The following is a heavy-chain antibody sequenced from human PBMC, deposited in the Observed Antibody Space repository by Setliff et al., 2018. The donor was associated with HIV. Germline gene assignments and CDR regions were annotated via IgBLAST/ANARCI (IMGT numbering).Heavy chain of an antibody. CDR3: ASRVYYYDSNNFLREEGFDP. D-gene: IGHD3-22*01. CDR2: IHYNERT. CDR1: GGSASNSRYY. J-gene: IGHJ5*02. Sequence: SETQSLTCTVSGGSASNSRYYWAWIRQPPGKGLEYIGSIHYNERTYYNPSLKSRVAISIDTSKNQFSLNLTSVTAEDTAVYYCASRVYYYDSNNFLREEGFDPWGQGTLVTVSS. V-gene: IGHV4-39*01.